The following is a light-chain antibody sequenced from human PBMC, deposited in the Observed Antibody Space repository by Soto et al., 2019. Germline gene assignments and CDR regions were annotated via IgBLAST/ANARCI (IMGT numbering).Light chain of an antibody. J-gene: IGLJ1*01. CDR3: SSYTTQYTPAYV. Sequence: QSALTQPASVSGSPGQSITLSCTGTSSDVGGYNYVSWYQQHPGKAPKLMIYEVSNRPSGISHRFSGSKSGTTASLTISGLPAEDEADYYCSSYTTQYTPAYVGGTATKLTVL. CDR1: SSDVGGYNY. CDR2: EVS. V-gene: IGLV2-14*01.